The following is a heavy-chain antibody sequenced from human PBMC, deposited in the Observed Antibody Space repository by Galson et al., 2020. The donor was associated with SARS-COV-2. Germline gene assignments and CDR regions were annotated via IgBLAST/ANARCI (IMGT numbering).Heavy chain of an antibody. CDR1: GYTFTGYY. D-gene: IGHD2-2*01. V-gene: IGHV1-2*02. CDR2: INPNSGGT. CDR3: ARESSTSHYGMDV. J-gene: IGHJ6*02. Sequence: ASVKVSCKASGYTFTGYYMHWVRQAPGQGLEWMGWINPNSGGTNYAQKFQGRVTMTRDTSISTAYMELSRLRSDDTAVYYCARESSTSHYGMDVWGQGTTVTVSS.